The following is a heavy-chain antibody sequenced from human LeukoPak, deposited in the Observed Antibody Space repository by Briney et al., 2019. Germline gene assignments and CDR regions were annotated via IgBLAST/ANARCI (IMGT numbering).Heavy chain of an antibody. V-gene: IGHV4-39*07. CDR3: ARGRLPYCSSTSCPTSGWFDP. CDR1: GGSVSSSSHY. D-gene: IGHD2-2*01. Sequence: PSETLSLTCTVFGGSVSSSSHYWDWIRQPPGKGLEWIGSIYYSGSTYYNPSLKSRVTISVDTSKNQFSLKLSSVTAADTAVYYCARGRLPYCSSTSCPTSGWFDPWGQGTLVTVSS. J-gene: IGHJ5*02. CDR2: IYYSGST.